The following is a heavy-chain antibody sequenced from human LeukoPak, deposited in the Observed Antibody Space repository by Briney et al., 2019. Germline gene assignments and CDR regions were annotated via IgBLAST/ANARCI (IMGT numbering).Heavy chain of an antibody. Sequence: SETLSLTCTVSGDSISDYSWNWIRQPAGKGLEWIGRIYASGSTNYNPSLKSRLTMSVDTSKNQFSLKLSSVTAADTAVYYCARGIAAAAGILDYWGQGTLVTVSS. CDR3: ARGIAAAAGILDY. CDR2: IYASGST. CDR1: GDSISDYS. D-gene: IGHD6-13*01. J-gene: IGHJ4*02. V-gene: IGHV4-4*07.